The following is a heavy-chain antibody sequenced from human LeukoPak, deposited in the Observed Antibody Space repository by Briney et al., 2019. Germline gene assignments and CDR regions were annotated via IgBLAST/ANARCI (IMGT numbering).Heavy chain of an antibody. D-gene: IGHD3-10*01. Sequence: SQTLSLTCTVSGNSISSGDNYWSWIRQPAGKGLEWIGRIYTSGSTNYNPSLKSRVTISGDTSKNQFSLRLSSVTAADTAVYYCARRNRLLWFGELRFWGQGTLVTVSS. CDR1: GNSISSGDNY. CDR2: IYTSGST. CDR3: ARRNRLLWFGELRF. J-gene: IGHJ4*02. V-gene: IGHV4-61*02.